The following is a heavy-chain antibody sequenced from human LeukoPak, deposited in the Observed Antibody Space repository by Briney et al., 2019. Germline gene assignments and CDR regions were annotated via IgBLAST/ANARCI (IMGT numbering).Heavy chain of an antibody. CDR1: GGSISSYY. J-gene: IGHJ3*02. D-gene: IGHD6-6*01. Sequence: SETLSLTCTVSGGSISSYYWSWIRQPPGKGLEWIGYIYYSGSTNYNPSLKSRVTISVDTSKNQFSLKLSSVTAADTAVYYCARARAARHDAFDIWGQGTMVTVSS. CDR3: ARARAARHDAFDI. V-gene: IGHV4-59*12. CDR2: IYYSGST.